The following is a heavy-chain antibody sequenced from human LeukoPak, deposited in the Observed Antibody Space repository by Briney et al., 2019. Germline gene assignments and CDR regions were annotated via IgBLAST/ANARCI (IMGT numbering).Heavy chain of an antibody. V-gene: IGHV3-7*01. D-gene: IGHD2-2*01. Sequence: GGSLRLSCAGSGFTFSSYWMSWVRQAPGKGLEGVANINKDGSEKYYVDSVRGRFTISRDNAKNLLYLQMKSLRAEDTALYYCARRDCSGSSCYGIDYWGQGTLVTVSS. J-gene: IGHJ4*02. CDR3: ARRDCSGSSCYGIDY. CDR2: INKDGSEK. CDR1: GFTFSSYW.